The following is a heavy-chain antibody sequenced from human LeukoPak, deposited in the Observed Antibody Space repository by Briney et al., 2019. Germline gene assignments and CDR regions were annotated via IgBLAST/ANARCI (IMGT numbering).Heavy chain of an antibody. CDR2: IYHSGST. D-gene: IGHD2-2*01. V-gene: IGHV4-39*07. J-gene: IGHJ4*02. CDR1: GGSISSSSYY. Sequence: SETLSLTCTVSGGSISSSSYYWGWIRQPPGKGLEWIGSIYHSGSTYYNPSLKSRVTISVDTSKNQSSLKLSSVTAADMAVYYCAREVPASSPPDYWGQGTLVTVSS. CDR3: AREVPASSPPDY.